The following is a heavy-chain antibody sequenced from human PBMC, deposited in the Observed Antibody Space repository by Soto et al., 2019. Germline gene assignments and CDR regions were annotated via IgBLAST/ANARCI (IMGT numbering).Heavy chain of an antibody. J-gene: IGHJ4*02. Sequence: SVKVSCKASGGTFSSYAISWVRPAPGQGLEWMGGIIPIFGTANYAQKFQGRVTITADESTSTAYMELSSLRSEDTAVYYCARDRRIQLWLGEFDYWGQGTLVTVSS. CDR3: ARDRRIQLWLGEFDY. V-gene: IGHV1-69*13. CDR1: GGTFSSYA. D-gene: IGHD5-18*01. CDR2: IIPIFGTA.